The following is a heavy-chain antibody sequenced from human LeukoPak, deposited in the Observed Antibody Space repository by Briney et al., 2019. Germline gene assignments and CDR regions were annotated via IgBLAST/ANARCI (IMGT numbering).Heavy chain of an antibody. V-gene: IGHV2-5*01. Sequence: SGPTLVNPTQTLTLTCTFSGFSLTTSGVGVGWIRQPPGKALEWLAFINGIDEKRYTPSLKSRLPITKDTSKNQVVLTMTVMDPVDTATYYCAHRRSDMATVSFDSWGQGTLVTVSS. J-gene: IGHJ4*02. CDR1: GFSLTTSGVG. CDR2: INGIDEK. D-gene: IGHD5-24*01. CDR3: AHRRSDMATVSFDS.